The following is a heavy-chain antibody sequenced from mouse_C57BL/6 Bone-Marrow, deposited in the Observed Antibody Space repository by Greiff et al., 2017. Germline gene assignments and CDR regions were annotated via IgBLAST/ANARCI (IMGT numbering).Heavy chain of an antibody. J-gene: IGHJ1*03. CDR1: GFTFSDYG. CDR2: ISSGSSTI. CDR3: AVYYYGSRRYFDV. D-gene: IGHD1-1*01. Sequence: EVQRVESGGGLVKPGGSLTLSCAASGFTFSDYGMHWVRQAPEKGLEWVAYISSGSSTIYYADTVKGRFTISRDNAKNTLFLQMTSLRSEDTAMYYCAVYYYGSRRYFDVWGTGTTVTVSS. V-gene: IGHV5-17*01.